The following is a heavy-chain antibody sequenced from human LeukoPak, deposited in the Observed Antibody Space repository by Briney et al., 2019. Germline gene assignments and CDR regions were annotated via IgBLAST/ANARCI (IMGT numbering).Heavy chain of an antibody. Sequence: GSLRLSCAASGFTFRSYSMNWVRQAPGKGLEWVSLIYSGGSAYYADSVKGRFTIYRHNSKNTLYLQMSRLRTEDTAIYYCASRMTFGGPGTLVTVSS. CDR1: GFTFRSYS. CDR3: ASRMTF. J-gene: IGHJ4*02. D-gene: IGHD2/OR15-2a*01. V-gene: IGHV3-53*04. CDR2: IYSGGSA.